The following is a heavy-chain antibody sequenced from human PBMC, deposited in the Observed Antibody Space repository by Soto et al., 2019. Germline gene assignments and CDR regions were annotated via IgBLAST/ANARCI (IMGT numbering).Heavy chain of an antibody. CDR3: ASRGIVVVITDPYYGMDV. J-gene: IGHJ6*02. CDR1: GGTFSSYA. D-gene: IGHD3-22*01. Sequence: SVKVSCKASGGTFSSYAISWVRQAPGQGLEWMGGIIPIFGTANYAQKFQGRVTITADESTSTAYMELSSLRSEDTAVYYCASRGIVVVITDPYYGMDVWGQGTTVTVSS. V-gene: IGHV1-69*13. CDR2: IIPIFGTA.